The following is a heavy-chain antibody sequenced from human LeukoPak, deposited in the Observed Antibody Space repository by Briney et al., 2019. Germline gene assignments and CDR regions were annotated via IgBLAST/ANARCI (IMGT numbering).Heavy chain of an antibody. CDR2: ISAYNGNT. Sequence: ASVKVSCKASGYTFISYGISWVRQAPGQGLEWMGWISAYNGNTNYAQKLQGRVTMTTDTSTSTAYMELRSLRSDDTAVYYCARRYYDILTGYYDYWGQGTLVTVSS. CDR1: GYTFISYG. J-gene: IGHJ4*02. V-gene: IGHV1-18*04. D-gene: IGHD3-9*01. CDR3: ARRYYDILTGYYDY.